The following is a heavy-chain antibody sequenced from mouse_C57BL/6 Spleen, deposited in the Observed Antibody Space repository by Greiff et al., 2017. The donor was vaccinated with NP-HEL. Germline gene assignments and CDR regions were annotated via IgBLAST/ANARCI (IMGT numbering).Heavy chain of an antibody. J-gene: IGHJ4*01. CDR3: ARSRYSGAMDY. CDR2: INPYNGGT. V-gene: IGHV1-19*01. CDR1: GYTFTDYY. D-gene: IGHD2-12*01. Sequence: VQLQQSGPVLVKPGASVKMSCKASGYTFTDYYMNWVKQSHGKSLEWIGVINPYNGGTSYNQKFKGKATLTVDKSSSTAYMELNSLTSEDSAVYYCARSRYSGAMDYWGQGTSVTVSS.